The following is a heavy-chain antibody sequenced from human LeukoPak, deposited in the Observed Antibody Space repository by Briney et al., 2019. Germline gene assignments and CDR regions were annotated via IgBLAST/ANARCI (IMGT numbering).Heavy chain of an antibody. V-gene: IGHV3-48*04. D-gene: IGHD2-21*02. J-gene: IGHJ4*02. Sequence: PGGSLRLSCAASEFTFSSYSMNWVRQAPGKGLEWVSYITNSGNSKSYADSVKGRFTISRDNAKNSLYLQMNSLRAEDTAVYYCARELDPYCGGDCYPKTFDYWGQGTLVTVSS. CDR3: ARELDPYCGGDCYPKTFDY. CDR2: ITNSGNSK. CDR1: EFTFSSYS.